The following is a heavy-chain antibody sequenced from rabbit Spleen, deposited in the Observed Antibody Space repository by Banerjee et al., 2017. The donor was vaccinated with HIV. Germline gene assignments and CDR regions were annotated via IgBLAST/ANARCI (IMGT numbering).Heavy chain of an antibody. CDR2: IGAGNSGTT. CDR1: GLDFSSNV. D-gene: IGHD4-1*01. J-gene: IGHJ6*01. Sequence: QSVEESGGDLVKPGASLTLTCTASGLDFSSNVMCWVRQAPGKGLEWIGCIGAGNSGTTYSATWAKGRFTISKASSTTVTLQMTSLTDADTATYFCARDLTDAIGWNFGWWGPGTLVTVS. CDR3: ARDLTDAIGWNFGW. V-gene: IGHV1S40*01.